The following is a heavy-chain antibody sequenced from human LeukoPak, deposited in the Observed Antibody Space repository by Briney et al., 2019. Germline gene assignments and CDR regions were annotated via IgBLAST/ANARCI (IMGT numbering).Heavy chain of an antibody. Sequence: PRGSLRLSCAASGFTFSSYSMNWVCQAPGKGLEWVSSISSSGSYIYYADSVKGRFTISRDNAKNSLYLQMNSLRAEDTAVYYCARVAEYSSSGDYWGQGTLVTVSS. CDR1: GFTFSSYS. J-gene: IGHJ4*02. CDR3: ARVAEYSSSGDY. V-gene: IGHV3-21*01. CDR2: ISSSGSYI. D-gene: IGHD6-6*01.